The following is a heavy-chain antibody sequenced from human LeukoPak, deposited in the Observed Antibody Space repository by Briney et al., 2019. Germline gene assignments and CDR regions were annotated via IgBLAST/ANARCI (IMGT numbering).Heavy chain of an antibody. CDR2: IRYDGSNK. V-gene: IGHV3-30*02. CDR1: GFIFSSYA. D-gene: IGHD3-22*01. J-gene: IGHJ4*02. Sequence: GGSLRLSCAASGFIFSSYAMHWVRQAPGKGLEWVAFIRYDGSNKYYADSVKGRFTISRDNSKNTLYLQMNSLRAEDTAVYYCVAQPTADSSGYYYFDYWGQGTLVTVSS. CDR3: VAQPTADSSGYYYFDY.